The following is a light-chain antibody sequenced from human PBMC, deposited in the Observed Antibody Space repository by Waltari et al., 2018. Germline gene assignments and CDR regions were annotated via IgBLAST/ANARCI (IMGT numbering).Light chain of an antibody. J-gene: IGKJ1*01. V-gene: IGKV1-27*01. CDR2: AAS. CDR1: QGISNY. CDR3: QKYNSAPRT. Sequence: DIQMTQSPSSLSASVGDRVTITCRASQGISNYLAWYQQKPGKVPKLLIYAASTLPSGVPSLFSGSGSGTDFNLTISSLQPEDVATYYCQKYNSAPRTFGQGTKVEIK.